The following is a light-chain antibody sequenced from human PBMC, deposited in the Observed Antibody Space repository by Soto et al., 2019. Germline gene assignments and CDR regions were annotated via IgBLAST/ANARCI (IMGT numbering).Light chain of an antibody. Sequence: QPVLTQSPSASASLGASVKLTCTLSSGHSSYAIAWHQQQPEKGPRYLMKLNSDGSHSKGDGIPDRFSGSSSGAERYLTFSSLQSEDEADYYCQTWGTGIQVFGTGTKLTVL. J-gene: IGLJ1*01. CDR2: LNSDGSH. CDR3: QTWGTGIQV. CDR1: SGHSSYA. V-gene: IGLV4-69*01.